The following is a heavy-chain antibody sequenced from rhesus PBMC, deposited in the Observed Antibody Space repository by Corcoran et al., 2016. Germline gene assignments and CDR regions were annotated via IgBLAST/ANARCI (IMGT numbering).Heavy chain of an antibody. Sequence: QVQLQESGPGVVKPSETLSLTCAVSGGSIRGYYRWSWIRQPPGKGLEWIGYIYGGSGSTSYNPSLKSRVIISIDTSKNQFSLKLSSVTAADTAVYYCARDQGYWGQGVLVTVSS. V-gene: IGHV4S7*01. J-gene: IGHJ4*01. CDR1: GGSIRGYYR. CDR3: ARDQGY. CDR2: IYGGSGST.